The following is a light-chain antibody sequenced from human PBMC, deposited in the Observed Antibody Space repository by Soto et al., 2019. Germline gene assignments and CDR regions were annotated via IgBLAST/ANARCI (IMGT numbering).Light chain of an antibody. Sequence: EIVLTQSPGTLSLSPGEGATLSCRASQSVSSSYLAWYQQKPGQAPRLLIYGANTRASGIPARFSGSGSGTDFTLTISSLEPEDFAVXXCXXXXXWPXITFGQGTDWRL. CDR1: QSVSSSY. V-gene: IGKV3-20*01. CDR3: XXXXXWPXIT. J-gene: IGKJ5*01. CDR2: GAN.